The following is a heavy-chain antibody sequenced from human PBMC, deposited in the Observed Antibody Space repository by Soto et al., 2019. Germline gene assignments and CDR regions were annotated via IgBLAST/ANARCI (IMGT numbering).Heavy chain of an antibody. CDR1: GSTFRANA. D-gene: IGHD4-4*01. J-gene: IGHJ4*02. V-gene: IGHV3-23*01. CDR2: ISGRGGST. Sequence: EVQLLESGGGLLHPGGSLRPACAASGSTFRANAIDWAPQAPGKGLEGVSAISGRGGSTYYGDSVKGRFTISRDNSKNTLYLQMNSLRAEDTAVYYCAKFLSNSRGYDYWGQGTLVTVSS. CDR3: AKFLSNSRGYDY.